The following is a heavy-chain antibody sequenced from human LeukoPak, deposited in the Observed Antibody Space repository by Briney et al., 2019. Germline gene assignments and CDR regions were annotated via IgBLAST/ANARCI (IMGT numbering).Heavy chain of an antibody. J-gene: IGHJ5*02. V-gene: IGHV1-69*13. CDR2: IIPIFGTA. D-gene: IGHD4-17*01. CDR1: GGTFSSYA. CDR3: ARERATGDYDWSDP. Sequence: ASVKVSCKASGGTFSSYAISWVRQAPGQGLEWMGGIIPIFGTANYAQKFQGRVTITADESTSTAYMELSSLRSEDTAVYYCARERATGDYDWSDPWGQGTLVTVSS.